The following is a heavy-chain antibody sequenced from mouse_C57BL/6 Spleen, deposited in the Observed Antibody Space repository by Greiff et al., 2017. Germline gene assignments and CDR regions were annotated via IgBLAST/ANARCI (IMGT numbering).Heavy chain of an antibody. J-gene: IGHJ2*01. V-gene: IGHV1-54*01. CDR2: INPGSGGT. CDR1: GYAFTNYL. Sequence: QVQLQQSGAELVRPGTSVKVSCKASGYAFTNYLIEWVKQRPGQGLEWIGVINPGSGGTNYNEQFKGKATLTAANSSSTAYMQLSSLTSEAAAVYFCARWVYYSDYWGQGTTLTVSS. CDR3: ARWVYYSDY. D-gene: IGHD1-1*01.